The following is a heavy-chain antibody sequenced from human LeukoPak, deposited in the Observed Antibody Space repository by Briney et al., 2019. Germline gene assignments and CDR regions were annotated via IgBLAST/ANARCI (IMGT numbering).Heavy chain of an antibody. Sequence: ASVTVSCKASGYTFTSYGISWVRQAPGQGLEWMGWISAYNGNTNYAQKLQGRVTMTTDTSTSTAYMELRSLRSDDTAVYYCARSATMIVVAIGAFDIWGQGTKVAVSS. J-gene: IGHJ3*02. CDR2: ISAYNGNT. CDR1: GYTFTSYG. V-gene: IGHV1-18*01. CDR3: ARSATMIVVAIGAFDI. D-gene: IGHD3-22*01.